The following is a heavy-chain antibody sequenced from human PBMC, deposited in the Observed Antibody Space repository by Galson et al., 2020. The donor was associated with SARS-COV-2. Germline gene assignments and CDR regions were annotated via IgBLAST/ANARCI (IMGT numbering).Heavy chain of an antibody. CDR2: VFITGTT. Sequence: SETMSLNCTDSGGSMNSGSYYWNWIRQPAGKGLEWIGHVFITGTTNYNPSLKSRATISLDTSKNQFSLKLTSVTAADTAVYYCRQFALGAVPIDCWCQVTLVTVSS. D-gene: IGHD6-19*01. CDR1: GGSMNSGSYY. J-gene: IGHJ4*02. V-gene: IGHV4-61*09. CDR3: RQFALGAVPIDC.